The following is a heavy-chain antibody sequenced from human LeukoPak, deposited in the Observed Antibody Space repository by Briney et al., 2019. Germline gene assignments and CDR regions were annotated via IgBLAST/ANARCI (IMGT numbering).Heavy chain of an antibody. Sequence: SETLSLTCAVSGGSISNENWWSWVRQPPGKGLEWIGEIHHRGGTNYNPSLRSRVTISIDTSKNQFSLKLTSVTAADPAVYYCATPNDAFNIWGQGTMVTVSS. CDR3: ATPNDAFNI. CDR1: GGSISNENW. CDR2: IHHRGGT. V-gene: IGHV4-4*02. J-gene: IGHJ3*02.